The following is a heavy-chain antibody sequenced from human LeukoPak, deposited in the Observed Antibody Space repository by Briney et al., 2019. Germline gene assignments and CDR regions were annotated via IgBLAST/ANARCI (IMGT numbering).Heavy chain of an antibody. Sequence: ASVKVSCKTSGYTFTAYYVHWVRQAPGQGLEWMGWINPNSGGTNCAQNFQGRVTMTRDTSMNTAYMELSRLRSNDTAVYYCVRDNNYYGSGSYPSYWGQGTLVTVSS. CDR2: INPNSGGT. D-gene: IGHD3-10*01. J-gene: IGHJ4*02. V-gene: IGHV1-2*02. CDR1: GYTFTAYY. CDR3: VRDNNYYGSGSYPSY.